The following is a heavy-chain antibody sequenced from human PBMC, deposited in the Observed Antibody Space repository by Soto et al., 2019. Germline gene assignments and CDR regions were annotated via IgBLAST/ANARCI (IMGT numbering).Heavy chain of an antibody. CDR2: IIPYYNTL. CDR1: EGTFNSYA. J-gene: IGHJ4*02. V-gene: IGHV1-69*01. D-gene: IGHD6-13*01. Sequence: QAQVVQSGAEVRKPGSSVKLSCKASEGTFNSYAIAWVRQAPGQGLEWMGGIIPYYNTLNYAQKFQDRVTITADDSTNTVYMELSRLRSDDTAVYFFASGATRWYPYFFDSWAQGTLVTVSS. CDR3: ASGATRWYPYFFDS.